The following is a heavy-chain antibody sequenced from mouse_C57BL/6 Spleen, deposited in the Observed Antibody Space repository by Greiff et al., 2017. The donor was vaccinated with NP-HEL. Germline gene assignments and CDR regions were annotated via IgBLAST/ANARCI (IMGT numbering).Heavy chain of an antibody. Sequence: EVQLVESGGGLVQPKGSLKLSCAASGFSFNTYAMNWVRQAPGKGLEWVARIRSKSNNYATYYADSVKDRFTISRDDSESMLYLQMNNLKTEDTAMYYCVRQGYWDGSSPFAYWGQRTLVTVSA. J-gene: IGHJ3*01. CDR1: GFSFNTYA. CDR2: IRSKSNNYAT. CDR3: VRQGYWDGSSPFAY. V-gene: IGHV10-1*01. D-gene: IGHD1-1*01.